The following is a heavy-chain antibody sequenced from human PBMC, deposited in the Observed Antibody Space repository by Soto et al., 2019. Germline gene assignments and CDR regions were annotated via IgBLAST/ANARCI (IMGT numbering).Heavy chain of an antibody. Sequence: EVQLLESGGGLVQPGGSLRLSCAASGFTFSNYAMSWVRQAPGKGLEWVSGFGTGGGADTYYADSVKGRFTISRDSSKSMLFLQMNSLGAEDTAVYYCAKDRVNHNSVWDPFDIWGQGTMVTVSS. CDR1: GFTFSNYA. J-gene: IGHJ3*02. CDR3: AKDRVNHNSVWDPFDI. D-gene: IGHD2-21*01. V-gene: IGHV3-23*01. CDR2: FGTGGGADT.